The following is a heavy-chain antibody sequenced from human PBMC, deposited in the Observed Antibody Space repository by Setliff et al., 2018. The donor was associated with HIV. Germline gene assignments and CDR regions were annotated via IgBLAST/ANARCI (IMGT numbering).Heavy chain of an antibody. V-gene: IGHV3-23*01. CDR1: GFTFSNYA. D-gene: IGHD2-21*01. CDR2: ISGSDTTT. CDR3: AMWQERAPLTFVY. J-gene: IGHJ4*02. Sequence: GGSLRLSCTGSGFTFSNYAMSWVRQAPRKGLEWVSTISGSDTTTYYADSVKGRFTISRDNSRNTHYLQMNSLRAEDTAMYFCAMWQERAPLTFVYWGQGTLVTAPQ.